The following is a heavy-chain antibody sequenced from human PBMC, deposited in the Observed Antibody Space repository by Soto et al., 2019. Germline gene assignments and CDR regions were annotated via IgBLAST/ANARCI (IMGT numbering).Heavy chain of an antibody. CDR3: ARGPDGSTSYRYYYYYMDV. J-gene: IGHJ6*03. CDR1: GGTFSSYA. CDR2: IIPLFDIV. V-gene: IGHV1-69*02. Sequence: QVQLVQSGAEVKKPGSSVKVSCKASGGTFSSYAVSWVRQAPGQGLEWMGRIIPLFDIVGYAQKLQGRVTITADKTTNTAYMEMSSLRSEDTAVYYCARGPDGSTSYRYYYYYMDVWGNGTTVTVSS. D-gene: IGHD3-10*01.